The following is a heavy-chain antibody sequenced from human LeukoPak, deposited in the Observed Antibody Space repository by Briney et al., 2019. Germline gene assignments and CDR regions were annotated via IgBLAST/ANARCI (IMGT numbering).Heavy chain of an antibody. J-gene: IGHJ4*02. CDR2: ISYDGNSK. Sequence: PGGSLRLSCAASGFTFSSYSMNWVRQAPGKGLEWVAIISYDGNSKYYGDSVKGRFTISRDNSKNTVYLQMNSLRAEDTAMYYCAKDCNGATCQHQIDYWGQGTLVTVSS. CDR3: AKDCNGATCQHQIDY. V-gene: IGHV3-30*18. CDR1: GFTFSSYS. D-gene: IGHD2-15*01.